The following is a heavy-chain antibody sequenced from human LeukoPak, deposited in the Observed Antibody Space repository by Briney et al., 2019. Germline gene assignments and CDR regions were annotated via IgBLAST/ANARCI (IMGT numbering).Heavy chain of an antibody. V-gene: IGHV4-59*08. CDR2: IYYSGST. D-gene: IGHD6-19*01. CDR1: GGSISSYY. Sequence: PSETLSLTCTVSGGSISSYYWSWIRQPPGKGLEWIGYIYYSGSTNYNPSLKSRVTISVDTSKNQFSLKLSSVTAADTAVYYCARRRDGYSGGWYFPILDWGQGTLVTVSS. J-gene: IGHJ4*02. CDR3: ARRRDGYSGGWYFPILD.